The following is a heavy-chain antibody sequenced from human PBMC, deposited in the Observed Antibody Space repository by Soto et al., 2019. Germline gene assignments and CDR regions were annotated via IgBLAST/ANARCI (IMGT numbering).Heavy chain of an antibody. V-gene: IGHV3-7*03. Sequence: GVSLRLSCAASGFTFSSYWMSWVRQAPGKGLEWVANIKQDGSEKYYVDSVKGRFTISRDNAKNSLYLQMNSLRAEDTAVYYCERDTDGITILSYDYYGIDVWGQGTSVTVS. J-gene: IGHJ6*02. CDR1: GFTFSSYW. D-gene: IGHD3-3*01. CDR2: IKQDGSEK. CDR3: ERDTDGITILSYDYYGIDV.